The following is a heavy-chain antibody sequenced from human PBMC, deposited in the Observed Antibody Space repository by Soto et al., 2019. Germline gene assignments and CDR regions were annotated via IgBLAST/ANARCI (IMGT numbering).Heavy chain of an antibody. CDR1: GYSFTTYW. J-gene: IGHJ6*02. CDR3: ASEIVLRYFDWLLYPPPSSGMDV. CDR2: IYPGASDT. Sequence: GESLKISCKGSGYSFTTYWIAWVRQMPGKGLEWMGIIYPGASDTRYSPSFQGQVTISADKSISTAYLQWSSLKASDTAVYYCASEIVLRYFDWLLYPPPSSGMDVWGQGTTVTVSS. D-gene: IGHD3-9*01. V-gene: IGHV5-51*01.